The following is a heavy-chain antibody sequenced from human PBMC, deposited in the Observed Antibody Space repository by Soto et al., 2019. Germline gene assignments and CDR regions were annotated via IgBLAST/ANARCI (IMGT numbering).Heavy chain of an antibody. V-gene: IGHV4-4*07. CDR2: IYYTGST. CDR1: GGTISHYY. D-gene: IGHD3-22*01. Sequence: PSETLSLTCTVSGGTISHYYWSWIRQPAGKGLEWIGRIYYTGSTNYNPPLKSRVSMSLDTARNQISLKVKAVNAADTALYYCAREGGYFDSSGSGVYHYYVVDLWGRGTTVT. J-gene: IGHJ6*02. CDR3: AREGGYFDSSGSGVYHYYVVDL.